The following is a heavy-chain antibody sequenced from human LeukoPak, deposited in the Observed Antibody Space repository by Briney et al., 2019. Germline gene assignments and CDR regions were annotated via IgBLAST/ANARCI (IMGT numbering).Heavy chain of an antibody. Sequence: GGSLRLSCAASGFTFSSYWMHWVRQAPGKGLVWVSRINRDGSSSTYADSVKGRFTISRDNAKNTLYLQMNSLRAEDTAVYYCTRDLTGPLDYWGQGILVTVSS. CDR1: GFTFSSYW. J-gene: IGHJ4*02. CDR2: INRDGSSS. V-gene: IGHV3-74*01. CDR3: TRDLTGPLDY.